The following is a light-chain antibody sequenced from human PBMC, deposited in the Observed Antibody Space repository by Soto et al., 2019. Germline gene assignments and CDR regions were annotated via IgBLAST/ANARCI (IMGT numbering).Light chain of an antibody. Sequence: ESVLTQSPGTLSLSPGERATLSCRASQSVSSSYLAWYQQKPGQAPRLLIYGASSRATGIPDRSSGSGSGTDFTLTISRLEPEDFAVYYCQQYGSSPWTFGQGTKVEIK. CDR1: QSVSSSY. CDR3: QQYGSSPWT. CDR2: GAS. J-gene: IGKJ1*01. V-gene: IGKV3-20*01.